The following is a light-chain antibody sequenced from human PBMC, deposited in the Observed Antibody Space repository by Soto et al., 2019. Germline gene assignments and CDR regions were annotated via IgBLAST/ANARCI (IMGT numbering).Light chain of an antibody. CDR3: SSYSSSSTVL. Sequence: QSVLTQPASVSGSLGQSITISCTGTSSDVGGYDYVSWYQQYPGKAPKLMIYDVSVRPSGISTRFSASKSDNTASLTISGVQAEDEADYYCSSYSSSSTVLFGGGTQLTVL. V-gene: IGLV2-14*01. CDR2: DVS. CDR1: SSDVGGYDY. J-gene: IGLJ2*01.